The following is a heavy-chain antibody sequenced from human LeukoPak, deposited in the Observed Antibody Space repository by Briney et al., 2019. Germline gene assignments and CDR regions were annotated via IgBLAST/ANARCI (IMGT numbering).Heavy chain of an antibody. CDR2: INPSGGST. D-gene: IGHD3-22*01. J-gene: IGHJ4*02. CDR1: GYTFTRYY. V-gene: IGHV1-46*01. Sequence: ASVKVSCKAPGYTFTRYYMHWVRQAPGQGLEWMGIINPSGGSTSYAQKFQGRVTMTRNTSISTAYMELSSLRSEDTAVYYCAREPYYDSSGRGRRYFDYWGQGTLVTVSS. CDR3: AREPYYDSSGRGRRYFDY.